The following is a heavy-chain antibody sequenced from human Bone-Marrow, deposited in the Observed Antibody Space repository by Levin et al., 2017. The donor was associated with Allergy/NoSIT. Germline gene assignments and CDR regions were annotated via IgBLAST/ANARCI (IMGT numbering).Heavy chain of an antibody. D-gene: IGHD3-3*01. Sequence: GGSLRLSCAGSGFTFTTFGLSWVRQAPGRGLEWLSSIDRRGGTTDYVDSVKGRFTISRDNSRNTLYLQMNSLRAEDTAVYYCATDRPFVTMFGSVSNYYYYMDVWGKGTTVTVSS. CDR2: IDRRGGTT. J-gene: IGHJ6*03. CDR3: ATDRPFVTMFGSVSNYYYYMDV. CDR1: GFTFTTFG. V-gene: IGHV3-23*01.